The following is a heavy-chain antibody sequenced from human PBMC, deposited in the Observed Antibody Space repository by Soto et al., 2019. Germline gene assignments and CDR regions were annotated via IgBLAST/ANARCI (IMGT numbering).Heavy chain of an antibody. CDR3: ARGQRFSDWFDP. J-gene: IGHJ5*02. CDR1: GGAISGYY. Sequence: SETLSLTCTVTGGAISGYYWTWIRQSDGEGLEWIGRIYSSGSTNYNPSLKGRVTISLDTSMNYFSLRLSSVTAADTAVYYCARGQRFSDWFDPWGQGTLVTVSS. CDR2: IYSSGST. V-gene: IGHV4-4*07. D-gene: IGHD3-3*01.